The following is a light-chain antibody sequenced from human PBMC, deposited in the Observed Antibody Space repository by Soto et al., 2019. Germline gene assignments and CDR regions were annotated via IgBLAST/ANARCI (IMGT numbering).Light chain of an antibody. CDR1: SSNIGAGYD. CDR3: QYYDTTLSRL. CDR2: GYN. V-gene: IGLV1-40*01. J-gene: IGLJ1*01. Sequence: QSVLTHPPSVSGAPGQRITLSCTGSSSNIGAGYDVHWYRQLPGTAPKLLIYGYNKRPSGVPDRFSASKSGTSASLAITGLQAEDEADYYCQYYDTTLSRLFGGGTKVTVL.